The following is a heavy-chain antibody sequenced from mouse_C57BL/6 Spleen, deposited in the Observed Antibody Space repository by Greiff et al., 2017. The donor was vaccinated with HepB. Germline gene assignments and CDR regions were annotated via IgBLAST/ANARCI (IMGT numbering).Heavy chain of an antibody. D-gene: IGHD2-4*01. V-gene: IGHV5-4*03. J-gene: IGHJ4*01. CDR3: ECGDDYEDCAMDY. CDR1: GFTFSSYA. CDR2: ISDGGSYT. Sequence: EVKVVESGGGLVKPGGSLKLSCAASGFTFSSYAMSWVRQTPEKRLEWVATISDGGSYTYYPDNVKGRYTISRDNAKNNLYLQMSHLKSEDTAMYYCECGDDYEDCAMDYWGQGTSVTVSS.